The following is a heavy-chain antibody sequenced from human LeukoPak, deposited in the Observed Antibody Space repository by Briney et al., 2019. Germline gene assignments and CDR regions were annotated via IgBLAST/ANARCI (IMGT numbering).Heavy chain of an antibody. Sequence: PSETLSLTCTVSGDPINNSYWSWIRQPPEKGLEWIGYIHYSGSTNYNPSLKSRVTMSVDTSKNQFSLKLNSVTAADTAVYYCARQRRGRDGYSPIDYWGQGTLVTVSS. V-gene: IGHV4-59*01. CDR3: ARQRRGRDGYSPIDY. CDR1: GDPINNSY. J-gene: IGHJ4*02. D-gene: IGHD5-24*01. CDR2: IHYSGST.